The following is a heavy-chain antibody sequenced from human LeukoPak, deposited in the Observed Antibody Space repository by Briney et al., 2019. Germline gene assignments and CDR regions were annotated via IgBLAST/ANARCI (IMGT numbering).Heavy chain of an antibody. V-gene: IGHV1-18*01. D-gene: IGHD3-9*01. CDR2: ISAYNGNT. J-gene: IGHJ6*02. CDR3: ARDQGDTYYDILTGYYSYYGMDV. CDR1: GYTFTSYG. Sequence: ASVKVSCKASGYTFTSYGISWVRQAPGQGLEWMGWISAYNGNTNYAQKLQGRVTMTTDTSTSTAYMELRSLRSDDTAVYYCARDQGDTYYDILTGYYSYYGMDVWGQGTTVTASS.